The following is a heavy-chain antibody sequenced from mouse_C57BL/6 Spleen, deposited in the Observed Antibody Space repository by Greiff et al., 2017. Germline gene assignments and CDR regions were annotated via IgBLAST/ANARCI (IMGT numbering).Heavy chain of an antibody. J-gene: IGHJ4*01. V-gene: IGHV5-6*01. CDR2: ISSGGSYT. CDR3: ARGGYDYDDAMDY. Sequence: EVKLMESGGDLVKPGGSLKLSCAASGFTFSSYGMSWVRQTPDKRLEWVATISSGGSYTYYPDSVKGRFTISRDNAKNTLYLQMSSLKSEDTAMYYCARGGYDYDDAMDYWGQGTSVTVSS. D-gene: IGHD2-4*01. CDR1: GFTFSSYG.